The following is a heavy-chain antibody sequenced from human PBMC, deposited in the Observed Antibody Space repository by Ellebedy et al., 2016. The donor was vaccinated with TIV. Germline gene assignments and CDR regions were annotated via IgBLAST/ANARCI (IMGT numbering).Heavy chain of an antibody. Sequence: GESLKISCAASGFNLSTYSMNWVRHAPGKGLEWVSYITRGSSTIKYADSVKGRFTISRDNAKNSLYLQMNSLRAEDTAVYYCARVQLVWFESDCWGQGTLVTVSS. J-gene: IGHJ4*02. CDR3: ARVQLVWFESDC. CDR2: ITRGSSTI. CDR1: GFNLSTYS. V-gene: IGHV3-48*01. D-gene: IGHD3-10*01.